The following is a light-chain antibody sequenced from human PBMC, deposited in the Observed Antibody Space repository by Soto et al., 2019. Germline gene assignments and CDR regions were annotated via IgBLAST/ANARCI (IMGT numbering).Light chain of an antibody. Sequence: DIQLTQSPSTLSAAVGYSVTITCRASQKIRNLLDWYQQKPGRAPKPLIFDASTLRTGVPSRFSGSGSGSEFNFTITGLQPDDFATYFCQQYYTYATFGHGTRLEIK. J-gene: IGKJ5*01. CDR1: QKIRNL. CDR3: QQYYTYAT. V-gene: IGKV1-5*01. CDR2: DAS.